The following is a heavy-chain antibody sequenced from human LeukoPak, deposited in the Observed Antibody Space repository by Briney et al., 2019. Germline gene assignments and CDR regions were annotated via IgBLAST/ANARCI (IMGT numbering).Heavy chain of an antibody. V-gene: IGHV4-30-4*01. Sequence: PSQTLSLTCTVSGGSISSGDYYWSWIRQPPGEGLQWIGYIYYSGTTYYYNPSLRSRVTISLDTSKNQVSLKLTSVTAADTAVYYCARATGPSSGYYCNDYWGQGTLVTVSS. CDR3: ARATGPSSGYYCNDY. CDR2: IYYSGTTY. D-gene: IGHD3-22*01. CDR1: GGSISSGDYY. J-gene: IGHJ4*02.